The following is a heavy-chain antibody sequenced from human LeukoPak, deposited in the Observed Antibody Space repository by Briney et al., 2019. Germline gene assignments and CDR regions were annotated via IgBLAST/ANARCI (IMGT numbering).Heavy chain of an antibody. Sequence: ASVKVSCKASGGTFSGYAISWVRQAPGQGLEWMGGIIPIFGTANYAQKFQGRVTITADESTSTAYMELSSLRSEDTAVYYCARATIAAAGTVAFDYWGQGTLVTVSS. D-gene: IGHD6-13*01. CDR3: ARATIAAAGTVAFDY. J-gene: IGHJ4*02. V-gene: IGHV1-69*01. CDR2: IIPIFGTA. CDR1: GGTFSGYA.